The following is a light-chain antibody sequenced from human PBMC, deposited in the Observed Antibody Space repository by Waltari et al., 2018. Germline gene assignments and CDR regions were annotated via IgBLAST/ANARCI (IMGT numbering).Light chain of an antibody. Sequence: SYELTQPPSVSVSPGQTARITCSGDALPTKYGYWYQQKSGQAPVLVIYEDNKRRYGIPGRFSGSSSGTMVTLTISGAQVEDEGDYYCYSTDRTGKQRVFGGGTKLTVL. J-gene: IGLJ2*01. CDR2: EDN. CDR1: ALPTKY. V-gene: IGLV3-10*01. CDR3: YSTDRTGKQRV.